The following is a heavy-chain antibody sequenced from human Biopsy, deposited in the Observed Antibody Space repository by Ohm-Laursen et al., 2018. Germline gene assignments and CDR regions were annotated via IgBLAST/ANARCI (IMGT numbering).Heavy chain of an antibody. D-gene: IGHD3-22*01. CDR3: TRGGYYYDSLAYYYWFDP. CDR2: INAKTGDT. V-gene: IGHV1-2*02. CDR1: GYTFAGYY. Sequence: SVKVSCKASGYTFAGYYLHWVRQAPGQGLEWMGWINAKTGDTNYAQKFQGRVTMTRDTPISTAYVDLSSLRSDDTAVYYCTRGGYYYDSLAYYYWFDPWGQGTLVTVSS. J-gene: IGHJ5*02.